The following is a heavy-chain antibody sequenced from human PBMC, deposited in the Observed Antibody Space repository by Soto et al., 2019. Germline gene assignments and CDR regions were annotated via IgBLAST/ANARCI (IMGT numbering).Heavy chain of an antibody. CDR1: GFTFSSND. J-gene: IGHJ4*02. CDR2: ITASGYYT. Sequence: EVQLLESGGGLAQPGGSLRLSCAASGFTFSSNDMGWVRQAPGKGLEWVSAITASGYYTYYVDSVKSRFTISRDNSKNTLYLQMNSLRAEDTAVYYCAKDRPRSGWFFDSWGQGTLVTVSS. D-gene: IGHD6-19*01. V-gene: IGHV3-23*01. CDR3: AKDRPRSGWFFDS.